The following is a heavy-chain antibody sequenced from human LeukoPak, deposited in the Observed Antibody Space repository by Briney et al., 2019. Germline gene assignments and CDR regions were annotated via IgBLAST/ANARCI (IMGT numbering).Heavy chain of an antibody. CDR3: VRAHIVVVTAYFDY. CDR2: ISYDGSNK. J-gene: IGHJ4*02. V-gene: IGHV3-30-3*01. Sequence: PGGSLRLSCAASGFTFSSYAMHWVRQAPGKGLEWVAVISYDGSNKYYADSVKGRFTISRDNSKNTLYLQMNSLRAEDTAVYYCVRAHIVVVTAYFDYWGQGTLVTVSS. CDR1: GFTFSSYA. D-gene: IGHD2-21*02.